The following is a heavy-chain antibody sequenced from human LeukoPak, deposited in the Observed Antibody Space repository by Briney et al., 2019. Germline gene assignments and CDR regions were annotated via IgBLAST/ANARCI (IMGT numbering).Heavy chain of an antibody. CDR2: VSVGNNDI. V-gene: IGHV1-3*01. CDR3: ARNLVGKTDFDY. J-gene: IGHJ4*02. D-gene: IGHD6-19*01. Sequence: ASVKVSCKTSGYTFTTYAIHWVRQAPGQRLEWMGWVSVGNNDIKYSQNFQGRVTFTGDTSASAAYMELSGLRSEDTAVYYCARNLVGKTDFDYWGQGTLVTVSS. CDR1: GYTFTTYA.